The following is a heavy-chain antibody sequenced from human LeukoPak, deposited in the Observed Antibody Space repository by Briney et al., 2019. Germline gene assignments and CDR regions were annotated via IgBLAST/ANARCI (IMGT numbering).Heavy chain of an antibody. V-gene: IGHV4-59*01. CDR3: ARESAVGDWFDP. CDR2: IYYSGST. CDR1: GGSISGYY. D-gene: IGHD6-19*01. J-gene: IGHJ5*02. Sequence: SETLSLTCTVSGGSISGYYWSWIRRPPGKGLEWIGYIYYSGSTNYNPSLKSRVTISVDTSKNQFPLKLSSVTAADTAVYYCARESAVGDWFDPWGQGTLVTVSS.